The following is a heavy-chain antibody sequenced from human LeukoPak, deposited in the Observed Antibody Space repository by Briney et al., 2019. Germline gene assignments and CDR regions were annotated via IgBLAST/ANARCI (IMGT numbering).Heavy chain of an antibody. D-gene: IGHD6-13*01. CDR3: AKTGGSSWSHFDY. V-gene: IGHV3-23*01. CDR1: GFAFSSYA. J-gene: IGHJ4*02. Sequence: GGSLRLSCAASGFAFSSYAMSWVRQAPGKGLEWVSTISGSGGSTYYADSVKGRFTISRDNSKNTLYLQMNSLRAEDTAVYHCAKTGGSSWSHFDYWGQGTLVTVSS. CDR2: ISGSGGST.